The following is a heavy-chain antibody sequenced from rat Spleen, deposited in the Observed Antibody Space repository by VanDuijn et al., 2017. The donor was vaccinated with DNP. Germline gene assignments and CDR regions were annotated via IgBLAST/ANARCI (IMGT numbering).Heavy chain of an antibody. Sequence: EVQLQESGPGLVKPSQSLSLTCSVTGHSITNSYRWNWIRKFPGNKLEWMGYINSAGNTNYNPSLKSRVSITRDTSKNQFFLQLNSLTTEDTATYYCARLRLEWEVRAMDAWGQGTSVTVSS. J-gene: IGHJ4*01. V-gene: IGHV3-3*01. CDR1: GHSITNSYR. CDR2: INSAGNT. CDR3: ARLRLEWEVRAMDA. D-gene: IGHD1-1*01.